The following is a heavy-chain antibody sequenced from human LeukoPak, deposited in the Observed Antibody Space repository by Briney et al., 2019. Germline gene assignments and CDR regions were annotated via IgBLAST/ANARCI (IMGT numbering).Heavy chain of an antibody. J-gene: IGHJ5*02. CDR2: IIPIFGTA. V-gene: IGHV1-69*13. D-gene: IGHD1-26*01. Sequence: SVKVSCKASGGTFSSYAISWVRQAPGQGLEWMGGIIPIFGTANYAQKFQVRVTITADESTSTAYMALSSLRSEDTAVYYCAREWELLGSSWFDPWGQGTLVTVSS. CDR3: AREWELLGSSWFDP. CDR1: GGTFSSYA.